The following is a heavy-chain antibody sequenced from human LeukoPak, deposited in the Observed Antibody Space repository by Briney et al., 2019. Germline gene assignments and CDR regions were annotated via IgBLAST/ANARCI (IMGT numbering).Heavy chain of an antibody. CDR1: GFTFTSSA. Sequence: SVKVSCKASGFTFTSSAMQWVRQARGQRLEWIGWIVVGSGNTKYAQKFQERVTITRDMSTSTAYMELSSLRSEDTAVYYCAADVYYYDSSSLAFDIWGQGTMVTVSS. CDR3: AADVYYYDSSSLAFDI. J-gene: IGHJ3*02. D-gene: IGHD3-22*01. CDR2: IVVGSGNT. V-gene: IGHV1-58*02.